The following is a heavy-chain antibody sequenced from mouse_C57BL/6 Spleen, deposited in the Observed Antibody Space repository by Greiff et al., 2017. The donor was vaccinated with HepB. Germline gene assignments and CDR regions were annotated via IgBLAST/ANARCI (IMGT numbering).Heavy chain of an antibody. D-gene: IGHD1-1*01. Sequence: EVKVEESGPGLAKPSQTLSLICSVTGYSITSDYWNWIRKFPGNKLEFMGYMRYSGSSYYNPSLKSRLSITRDTSKNQYYLQLNSVTSEDTATYFCARGTNYWYFDVWGTGTTVTVSS. CDR1: GYSITSDY. J-gene: IGHJ1*03. CDR3: ARGTNYWYFDV. V-gene: IGHV3-8*01. CDR2: MRYSGSS.